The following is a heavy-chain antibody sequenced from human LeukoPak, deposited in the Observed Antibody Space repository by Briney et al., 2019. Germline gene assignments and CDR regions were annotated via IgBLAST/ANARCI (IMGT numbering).Heavy chain of an antibody. J-gene: IGHJ6*01. Sequence: GGSLRLSSAASGFTFSGSAMHWVRQASGKGLEWFGRIRSKTNSYATAYAASEKGRFTISRDDSKNTAYLQMNSLKTEDTAVYYCPRRIASYGMDVWGQGTTVTVSS. CDR3: PRRIASYGMDV. D-gene: IGHD2-15*01. CDR1: GFTFSGSA. V-gene: IGHV3-73*01. CDR2: IRSKTNSYAT.